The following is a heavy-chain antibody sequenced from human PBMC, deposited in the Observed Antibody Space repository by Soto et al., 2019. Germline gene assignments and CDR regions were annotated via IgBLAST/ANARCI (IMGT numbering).Heavy chain of an antibody. Sequence: QVQLQESGPGLVKPSGTLSLTCAVSGGSFTSNNWWTWVRQPPGQGLEWIGEIYRTGSTNYNPSLKSRVTISLDKSENQSSLKVPSLTAADTAVYYCASRDPGTSVDYWGQGTLVTVSS. D-gene: IGHD1-7*01. J-gene: IGHJ4*02. CDR2: IYRTGST. CDR3: ASRDPGTSVDY. CDR1: GGSFTSNNW. V-gene: IGHV4-4*02.